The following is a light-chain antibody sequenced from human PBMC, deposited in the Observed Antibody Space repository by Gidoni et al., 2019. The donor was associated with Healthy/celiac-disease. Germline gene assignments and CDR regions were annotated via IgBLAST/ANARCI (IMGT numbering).Light chain of an antibody. CDR1: ISDVGSYNL. V-gene: IGLV2-23*02. Sequence: QSALTQPASVSESPGQSIPISCTGTISDVGSYNLVSWYQQHPGKAPKLMIYEVSKRPSGVSNRFSGSKSGNSASLTISGPQAEDEADYYCCSYAGSSTLLYVFGTGTKVTVL. J-gene: IGLJ1*01. CDR2: EVS. CDR3: CSYAGSSTLLYV.